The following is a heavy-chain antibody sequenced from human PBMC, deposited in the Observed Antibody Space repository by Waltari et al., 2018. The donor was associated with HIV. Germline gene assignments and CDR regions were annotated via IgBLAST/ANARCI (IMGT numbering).Heavy chain of an antibody. J-gene: IGHJ3*02. CDR1: GFTSRIFG. V-gene: IGHV3-74*01. CDR2: FSSDGSTT. D-gene: IGHD4-17*01. Sequence: EVQLVESGGGLVQPGGSLRLSCAVYGFTSRIFGMHWVRQAPGKGLRWVACFSSDGSTTNYAGSVKGRLTISRDNAKNTLYLQMNSLRADDTAVYYCARENTMTYYDALDIWGQGTMVTVSS. CDR3: ARENTMTYYDALDI.